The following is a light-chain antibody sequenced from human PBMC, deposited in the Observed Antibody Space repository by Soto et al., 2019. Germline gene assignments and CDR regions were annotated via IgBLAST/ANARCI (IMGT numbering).Light chain of an antibody. CDR1: QDISSY. V-gene: IGKV1-33*01. Sequence: DIQMTQSPSSLSASVGDRVTITCQASQDISSYLNWYQQKPGKAPKLLIYAASNLETGVPSRFSGSGSGTDFTLTISSLQPEDIATYYCQQNYNLPYTFGRGTKLEIK. CDR3: QQNYNLPYT. CDR2: AAS. J-gene: IGKJ2*01.